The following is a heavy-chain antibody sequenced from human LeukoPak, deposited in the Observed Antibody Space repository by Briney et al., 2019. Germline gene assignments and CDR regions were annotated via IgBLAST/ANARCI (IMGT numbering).Heavy chain of an antibody. V-gene: IGHV4-38-2*02. CDR2: IYHSGRT. J-gene: IGHJ3*02. D-gene: IGHD3-16*02. CDR1: GYSISSGYY. CDR3: ARIALGDYVWGSYRPTLAFDI. Sequence: SETLSLTCTVSGYSISSGYYWGWIRQPPGKGLEWIGSIYHSGRTYYNPSLKSRVTISVDTSKNQFSLKLSSVTAADTAVYYCARIALGDYVWGSYRPTLAFDIWGQGTMVTVSS.